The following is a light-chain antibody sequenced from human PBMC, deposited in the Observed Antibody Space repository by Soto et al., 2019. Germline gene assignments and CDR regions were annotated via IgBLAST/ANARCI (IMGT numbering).Light chain of an antibody. V-gene: IGLV1-40*01. J-gene: IGLJ1*01. Sequence: QSVLTQPPSVSGAPGQRVTISCTNIGADFDVLWYQQLPGTAPKLLINANDNRPAGVTDRFSGSKSGSSASLAITGLRAEDEATYYCQSFDRSQTYDNRLSGYVFGTGTKLTVL. CDR3: QSFDRSQTYDNRLSGYV. CDR2: AND. CDR1: IGADFD.